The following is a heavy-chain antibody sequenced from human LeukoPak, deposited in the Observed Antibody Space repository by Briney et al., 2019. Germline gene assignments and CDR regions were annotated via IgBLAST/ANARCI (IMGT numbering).Heavy chain of an antibody. J-gene: IGHJ4*02. Sequence: GGSLRLFCAASGFTFSSYGMHWVRQAPGKGLEWVAFIRYDGSNKYYADSVKGRFTISRDNSKNTLYLQMNSLRAEDTAVYYCAKDPTYYYDSSGPRYFDYWGQGTLVTVSS. D-gene: IGHD3-22*01. CDR1: GFTFSSYG. CDR2: IRYDGSNK. CDR3: AKDPTYYYDSSGPRYFDY. V-gene: IGHV3-30*02.